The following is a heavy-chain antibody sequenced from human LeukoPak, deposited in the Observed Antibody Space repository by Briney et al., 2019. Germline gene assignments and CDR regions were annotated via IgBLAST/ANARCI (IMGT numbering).Heavy chain of an antibody. CDR1: GGSFSGYY. CDR2: IYSGGST. Sequence: ETLSLTCAVYGGSFSGYYWSWVRQAPGKGLEWVSVIYSGGSTYYADSVKGRFTISRDNSKNTLYLQMNSLRAEDTAVYYCARDDRKPGIVGATDRVTHYYFDYWGQGTLVTVSS. V-gene: IGHV3-66*01. J-gene: IGHJ4*02. D-gene: IGHD1-26*01. CDR3: ARDDRKPGIVGATDRVTHYYFDY.